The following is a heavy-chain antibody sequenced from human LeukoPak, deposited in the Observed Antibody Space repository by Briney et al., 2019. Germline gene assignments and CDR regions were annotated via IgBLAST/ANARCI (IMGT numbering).Heavy chain of an antibody. CDR3: AKAIAAAGTGFAVYYYSYGMDV. V-gene: IGHV3-30*18. Sequence: QPGGSLRLSCAASGFTFSSFVMHWVRQAPGKGLEWVAVISYDGSNRYYADSVKGRFTISRDNSRNTLYLQMNSLRDEDTAVYYCAKAIAAAGTGFAVYYYSYGMDVWGKGTTVTVSS. J-gene: IGHJ6*04. D-gene: IGHD6-13*01. CDR2: ISYDGSNR. CDR1: GFTFSSFV.